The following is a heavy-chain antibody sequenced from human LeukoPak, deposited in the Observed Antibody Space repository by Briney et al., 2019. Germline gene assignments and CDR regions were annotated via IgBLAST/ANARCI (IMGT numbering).Heavy chain of an antibody. CDR1: GGSISVYY. Sequence: SETLSLTCTVSGGSISVYYWSWVRQPPGKGLEWIGYIYYSGSTNYNPSLKSRVTISVDTSKNQFSLKLSSVTAADTAVYYCARHSKYYYDSSGSYVGYFQHWGQGTLVTVSS. V-gene: IGHV4-59*08. CDR3: ARHSKYYYDSSGSYVGYFQH. J-gene: IGHJ1*01. CDR2: IYYSGST. D-gene: IGHD3-22*01.